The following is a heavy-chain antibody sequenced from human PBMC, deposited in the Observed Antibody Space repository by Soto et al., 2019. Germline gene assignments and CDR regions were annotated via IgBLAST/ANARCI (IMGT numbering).Heavy chain of an antibody. CDR2: IYYSGST. CDR1: DGKIINRGYH. CDR3: ARAGPDSSLIDY. Sequence: LPYTVSDGKIINRGYHCSSNRQHPGKGLEWIGYIYYSGSTYYNPSLKSRVTISVDTSKNQFSLKLSSVTAADTAVYYCARAGPDSSLIDYWGQGTLVTVSS. V-gene: IGHV4-31*03. J-gene: IGHJ4*02. D-gene: IGHD6-6*01.